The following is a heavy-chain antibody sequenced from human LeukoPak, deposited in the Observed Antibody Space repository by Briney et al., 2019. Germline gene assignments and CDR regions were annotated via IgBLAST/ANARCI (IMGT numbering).Heavy chain of an antibody. V-gene: IGHV3-30*02. CDR3: AKDPAFRGMAAARHFDY. CDR1: GFTFSSYG. D-gene: IGHD6-13*01. CDR2: IRYDGSNK. J-gene: IGHJ4*02. Sequence: PGRSLRLSCAASGFTFSSYGMHWVRQAPGKGLEWVAFIRYDGSNKYYADSVKGRFTISRDNSKNTLYLQMNSLRAEDTAVYYCAKDPAFRGMAAARHFDYWGQGTLVTVSS.